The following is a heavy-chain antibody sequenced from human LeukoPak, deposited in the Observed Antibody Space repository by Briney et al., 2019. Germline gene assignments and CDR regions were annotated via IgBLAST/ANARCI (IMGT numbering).Heavy chain of an antibody. Sequence: GGSLRLSCAVSGFTFNTYVMSWVRQAPGKGLEWVSAISGSGGGTYYVASVKGRFTISRDNSKNTLYLQMNSLRAEDTAVYYCATVYSSSPLRPMDVWGQGTTVTVSS. CDR3: ATVYSSSPLRPMDV. CDR1: GFTFNTYV. V-gene: IGHV3-23*01. J-gene: IGHJ6*02. CDR2: ISGSGGGT. D-gene: IGHD2-2*01.